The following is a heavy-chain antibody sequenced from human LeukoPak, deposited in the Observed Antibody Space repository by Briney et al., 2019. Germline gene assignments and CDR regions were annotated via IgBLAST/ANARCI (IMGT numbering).Heavy chain of an antibody. CDR1: AGSISRGGYY. D-gene: IGHD3-10*01. Sequence: PRTLSPTCTLSAGSISRGGYYWSWIRQHPGKGLEWIGYIYYSGSTYYNPSLKSRVTISVDTSKNQFSLKLSSVTAADTAVYYCARTLLWFGELGLDVWGRGTTVTVSS. CDR3: ARTLLWFGELGLDV. V-gene: IGHV4-31*03. CDR2: IYYSGST. J-gene: IGHJ6*02.